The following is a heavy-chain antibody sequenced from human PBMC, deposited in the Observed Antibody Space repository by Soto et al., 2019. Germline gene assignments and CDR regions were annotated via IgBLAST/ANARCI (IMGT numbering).Heavy chain of an antibody. V-gene: IGHV3-30*04. D-gene: IGHD2-15*01. Sequence: QVQLVESGGGVVQPGGSLRLSCAASGFTFSNSAMHWVRQAPGKGLEWVSYISFDGNNIYYPDSVRGRFTISRDNYKNTLSLQLNSLRAEDTAVYYCEKGCADDGNCFFVDYWGQGVVVSVSS. J-gene: IGHJ4*02. CDR3: EKGCADDGNCFFVDY. CDR1: GFTFSNSA. CDR2: ISFDGNNI.